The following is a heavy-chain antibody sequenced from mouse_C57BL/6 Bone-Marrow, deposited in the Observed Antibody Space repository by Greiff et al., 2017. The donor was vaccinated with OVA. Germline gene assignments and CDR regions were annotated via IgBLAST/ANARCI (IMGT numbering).Heavy chain of an antibody. J-gene: IGHJ2*01. Sequence: EVKLLESGAELVRPGASVKLSCTASGFNIKDDYMHWVKQRPEQGLEWIGWIDPENGDTEYASKFQGKATITADTSSNTAYLQLSSLTSEDTAVYYCTGTRFDYWGQGTTLTVSS. V-gene: IGHV14-4*01. CDR1: GFNIKDDY. CDR3: TGTRFDY. CDR2: IDPENGDT. D-gene: IGHD3-3*01.